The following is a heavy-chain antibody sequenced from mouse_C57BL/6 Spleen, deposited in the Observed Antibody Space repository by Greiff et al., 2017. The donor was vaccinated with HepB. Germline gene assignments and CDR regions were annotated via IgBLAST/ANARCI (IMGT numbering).Heavy chain of an antibody. V-gene: IGHV5-12*01. D-gene: IGHD3-2*02. J-gene: IGHJ2*01. CDR3: ARRGSSGYYFDY. CDR2: ISNGGGST. Sequence: EVHLVESGGGLVQPGGSLKLSCAASGFTFSDYYMYWVRQTPEKRLEWVAYISNGGGSTYYPDTVKGRFTISRDNAKNTLYLQMSRLKSEDTAMYYCARRGSSGYYFDYWGQGTTLTVSS. CDR1: GFTFSDYY.